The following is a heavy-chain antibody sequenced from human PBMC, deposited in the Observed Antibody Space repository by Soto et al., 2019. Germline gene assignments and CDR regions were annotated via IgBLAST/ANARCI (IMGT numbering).Heavy chain of an antibody. D-gene: IGHD5-18*01. Sequence: ASVKVSCKASGYTFTSYAMHWVRQAPGQRLEWMGWINAGNGNTKYSQKFQGRVTITRDTSASTAYMELSSLRSEDTAVYYCARSPFLDTAIDYYYYYGMDVWGQGTTVTV. CDR3: ARSPFLDTAIDYYYYYGMDV. V-gene: IGHV1-3*01. CDR2: INAGNGNT. J-gene: IGHJ6*02. CDR1: GYTFTSYA.